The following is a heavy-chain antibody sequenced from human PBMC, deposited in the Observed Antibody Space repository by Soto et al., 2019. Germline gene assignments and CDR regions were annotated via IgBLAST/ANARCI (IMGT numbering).Heavy chain of an antibody. CDR2: IDPSDSYT. Sequence: GVSLKLSCQGSGYSFTSYWISWVRQMPGKGLEWMGRIDPSDSYTNYSPSFQGHGTISADKSISTAYLQWSSLKAADTAMYYCARVLSSTSYYYYGMDVWCQGTTVTVSS. J-gene: IGHJ6*02. D-gene: IGHD2-2*01. V-gene: IGHV5-10-1*01. CDR3: ARVLSSTSYYYYGMDV. CDR1: GYSFTSYW.